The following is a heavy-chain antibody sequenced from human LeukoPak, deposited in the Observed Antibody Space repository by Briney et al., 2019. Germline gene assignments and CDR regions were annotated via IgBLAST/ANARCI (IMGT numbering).Heavy chain of an antibody. Sequence: GGSLRLSCAASGFTFSSYSMNWVREAPGKGLEWVSSISSSCSYIYYADSVKGRFTISRDNAKNSLYLQMNSLRAEDTAVYYCACGRGYSYGSYSYWGQGTLVTVSS. CDR3: ACGRGYSYGSYSY. CDR2: ISSSCSYI. CDR1: GFTFSSYS. V-gene: IGHV3-21*01. J-gene: IGHJ4*02. D-gene: IGHD5-18*01.